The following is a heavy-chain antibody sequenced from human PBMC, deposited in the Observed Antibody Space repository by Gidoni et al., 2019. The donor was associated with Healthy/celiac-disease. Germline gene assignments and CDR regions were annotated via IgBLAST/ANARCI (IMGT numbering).Heavy chain of an antibody. Sequence: QLQLQESGPVLVKPSDTLSLTCTVPGGSISSYYWSWIRQPAGKGLEWIGRIYTSGSTNYNPSLKSRVTMSVVTSKNQFSLKLSSVTAADTAVYYCARGSLPGYRSPLNAFDIWGQGTMVTVSS. CDR3: ARGSLPGYRSPLNAFDI. D-gene: IGHD5-18*01. CDR2: IYTSGST. CDR1: GGSISSYY. V-gene: IGHV4-4*07. J-gene: IGHJ3*02.